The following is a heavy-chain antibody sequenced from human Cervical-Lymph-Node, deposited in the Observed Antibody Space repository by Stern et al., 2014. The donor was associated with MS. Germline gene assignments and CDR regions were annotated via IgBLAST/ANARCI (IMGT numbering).Heavy chain of an antibody. D-gene: IGHD6-13*01. CDR2: VYSSGAT. J-gene: IGHJ5*02. V-gene: IGHV4-61*08. CDR1: GDSANTGGFF. Sequence: QVQLVESGPGLVKPSETLSLSCTVSGDSANTGGFFWTWIRQSPRGGLQGFGYVYSSGATNYNPSFQSRVTISVDTSKNQFSLTLRSVTAADTAVYYCTGEGDVLAGSWFDPWGQGVPVTVSS. CDR3: TGEGDVLAGSWFDP.